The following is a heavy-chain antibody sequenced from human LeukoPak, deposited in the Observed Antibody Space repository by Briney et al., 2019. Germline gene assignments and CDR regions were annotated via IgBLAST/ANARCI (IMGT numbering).Heavy chain of an antibody. D-gene: IGHD2-2*01. CDR1: GFIFSNHG. CDR3: AKRMGTVVVPATTYFDY. V-gene: IGHV3-23*01. CDR2: ISGSGGST. J-gene: IGHJ4*02. Sequence: GGSLRLSCAASGFIFSNHGMHWVRQAPGKGLEWVPAISGSGGSTYYADSVKGRFTISRDNSKNTLYLQMNSLRAEDTAVYYCAKRMGTVVVPATTYFDYWGQGTLVTVSS.